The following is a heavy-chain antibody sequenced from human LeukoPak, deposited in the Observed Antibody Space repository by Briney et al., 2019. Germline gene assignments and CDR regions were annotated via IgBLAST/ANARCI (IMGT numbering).Heavy chain of an antibody. Sequence: GGSLRLSCAASGFTFSSYSMNWVRQAPGKGLEWVSFISSSSSTIYYADSVKGRFTISRDNAKNSLYLQMNSLRAEDTAVYYCAREEAFQLEASLDQWGQGTLVTVSS. CDR1: GFTFSSYS. CDR2: ISSSSSTI. CDR3: AREEAFQLEASLDQ. J-gene: IGHJ4*02. V-gene: IGHV3-48*04. D-gene: IGHD3-3*01.